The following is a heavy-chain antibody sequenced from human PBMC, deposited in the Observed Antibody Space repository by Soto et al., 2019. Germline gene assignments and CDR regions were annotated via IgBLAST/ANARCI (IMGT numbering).Heavy chain of an antibody. V-gene: IGHV4-34*01. Sequence: SETLSLTCAVYGGSFSGYYWSCIRQPPGKGLEWIGEINHSGSTNYNPSLKSRVTISVDTSKNQFSLKLSSVTAADTAVYYCARGGRYCSGGSCSEIWFDPSGQGTLVTVSS. CDR3: ARGGRYCSGGSCSEIWFDP. CDR1: GGSFSGYY. D-gene: IGHD2-15*01. CDR2: INHSGST. J-gene: IGHJ5*02.